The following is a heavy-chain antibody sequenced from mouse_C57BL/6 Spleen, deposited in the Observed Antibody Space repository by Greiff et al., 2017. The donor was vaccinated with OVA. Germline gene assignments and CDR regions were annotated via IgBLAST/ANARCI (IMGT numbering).Heavy chain of an antibody. CDR3: ARLTGTGLNWYFDV. D-gene: IGHD4-1*01. CDR1: GFTFSSYG. V-gene: IGHV5-6*01. CDR2: ISSGGSYT. Sequence: EVMLVESGGDLVKPGGSLKLSCAASGFTFSSYGMSWVRQTPDKRLEWVATISSGGSYTYYPDSVKGRFTISRDNAKNTLYLQMGSLKSEDTAMYYCARLTGTGLNWYFDVWGTGTTVTVSS. J-gene: IGHJ1*03.